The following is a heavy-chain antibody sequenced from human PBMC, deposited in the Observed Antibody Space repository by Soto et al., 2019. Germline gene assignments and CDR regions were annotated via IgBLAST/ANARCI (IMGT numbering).Heavy chain of an antibody. CDR2: ISGSGGSI. D-gene: IGHD5-18*01. Sequence: PGGSLRLSCAASGFTFSSYAMSWVRQAPGKGLEWVSAISGSGGSIYYADSVKGRFTISRDNSKNTLYLQMNSLRAEDTAVYYCAKDLRGYSYGYYFDYWGQGTLVTVSS. CDR3: AKDLRGYSYGYYFDY. V-gene: IGHV3-23*01. J-gene: IGHJ4*02. CDR1: GFTFSSYA.